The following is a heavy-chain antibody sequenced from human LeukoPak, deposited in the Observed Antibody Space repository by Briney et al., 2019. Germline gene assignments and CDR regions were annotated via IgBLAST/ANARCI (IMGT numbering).Heavy chain of an antibody. J-gene: IGHJ4*02. V-gene: IGHV3-23*01. CDR3: AKALIQLWVSFIDY. CDR2: ISGSGGST. D-gene: IGHD5-18*01. CDR1: GFTLSTHA. Sequence: GGSLRLSCAPSGFTLSTHAMSWVRQAPGKGLEWVSAISGSGGSTYYADSVKGRFTISRDNSKSTLYLQMNSLRAEDTAVYYCAKALIQLWVSFIDYWGQGTLVTVSS.